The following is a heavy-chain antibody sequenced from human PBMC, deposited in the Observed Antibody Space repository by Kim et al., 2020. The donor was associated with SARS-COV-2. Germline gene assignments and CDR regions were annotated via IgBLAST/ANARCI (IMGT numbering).Heavy chain of an antibody. CDR3: ARDSGGGPIRGMDV. CDR1: GFTFSSYS. D-gene: IGHD3-10*01. J-gene: IGHJ6*02. Sequence: GGSLRLSCAASGFTFSSYSMNWVRQAPGKGLEWVSSISSSSSYIYYADSVKGRFTISRDNAKNSLYLQMNSLRAEDTAVYYCARDSGGGPIRGMDVWGQGTTVTVSS. V-gene: IGHV3-21*01. CDR2: ISSSSSYI.